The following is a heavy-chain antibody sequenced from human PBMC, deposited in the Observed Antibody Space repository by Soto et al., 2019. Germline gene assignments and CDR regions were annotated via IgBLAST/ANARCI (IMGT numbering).Heavy chain of an antibody. CDR2: IHPGDSDT. Sequence: GESLKISCKGSGYTFTSYWVGWVRQMPGKGLELMGIIHPGDSDTRYSPSFQGQVTISVDKSTSTAYLQWSSLKASDTAMYYWARRDNYYGMDVWGQGTTVTVS. CDR1: GYTFTSYW. J-gene: IGHJ6*02. CDR3: ARRDNYYGMDV. V-gene: IGHV5-51*01.